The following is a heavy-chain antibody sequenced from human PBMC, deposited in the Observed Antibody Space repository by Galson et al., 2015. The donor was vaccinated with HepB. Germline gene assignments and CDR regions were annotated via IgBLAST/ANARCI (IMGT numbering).Heavy chain of an antibody. CDR3: AREGWGSGRSGD. D-gene: IGHD3-10*01. CDR2: IYYSGST. Sequence: TLSLTCTVSGGSISSGGYYWSWIRQHPGKGLEWIGYIYYSGSTYYNPSLKSRVTISVDTSKNQFSLKLSSVTAADTAVYYCAREGWGSGRSGDWGQGTLVTVSS. J-gene: IGHJ4*02. V-gene: IGHV4-31*03. CDR1: GGSISSGGYY.